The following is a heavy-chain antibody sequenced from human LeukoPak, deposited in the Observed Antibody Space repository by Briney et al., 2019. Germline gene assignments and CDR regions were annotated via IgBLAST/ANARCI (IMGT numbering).Heavy chain of an antibody. J-gene: IGHJ5*02. V-gene: IGHV4-39*01. CDR2: IYYQGRT. CDR3: ARHALVTAISTYNWLDP. CDR1: GASISTSTHY. D-gene: IGHD2-21*02. Sequence: PSETLSLTCTISGASISTSTHYWGWLRQPPGKGLEWIGSIYYQGRTYLNPSLRSRVTISVDTSKSQVSLKLTSVSAADTAVYYCARHALVTAISTYNWLDPWGQGTLVTVSS.